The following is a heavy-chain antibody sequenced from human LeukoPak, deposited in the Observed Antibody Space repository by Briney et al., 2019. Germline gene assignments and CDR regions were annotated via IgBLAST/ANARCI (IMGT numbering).Heavy chain of an antibody. D-gene: IGHD6-13*01. Sequence: GGSLRLSCAASGFTFSSYGMHWVRQAPGKGLEWVAVIWFDGSNKYYADSVKGRFTISRDNSKNTLYLQMNSLSAEDTAVYYCARGEEQQLYAFDIWGQGTMVTVSS. J-gene: IGHJ3*02. V-gene: IGHV3-33*01. CDR2: IWFDGSNK. CDR3: ARGEEQQLYAFDI. CDR1: GFTFSSYG.